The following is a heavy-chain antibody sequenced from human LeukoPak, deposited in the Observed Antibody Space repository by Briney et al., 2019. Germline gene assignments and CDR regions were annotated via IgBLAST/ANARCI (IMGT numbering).Heavy chain of an antibody. CDR2: INSDGRNI. Sequence: GGSLRLSCAASGFSFSDYWMHWVRQAPGKGLVWVSRINSDGRNIAYADSVKGRFTISRDNAKNMLYLEMNSLTIEDTAVYYCARAISWNGAQGHMDVWGKGTTVTVS. D-gene: IGHD1-1*01. J-gene: IGHJ6*03. V-gene: IGHV3-74*03. CDR1: GFSFSDYW. CDR3: ARAISWNGAQGHMDV.